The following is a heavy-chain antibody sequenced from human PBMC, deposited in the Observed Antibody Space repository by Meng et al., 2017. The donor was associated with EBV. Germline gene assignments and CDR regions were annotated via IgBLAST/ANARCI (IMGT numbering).Heavy chain of an antibody. Sequence: QLWAVVTNSASPVKGGCTASRGTVSRYASSWLRQPPGKRREWIGGIVPIFGTANYEQKFQGRVTITADESTSTAYMELSSLRSEDTAVYYCARAPDNWNDGPYYWGQGTLVTVSS. CDR3: ARAPDNWNDGPYY. J-gene: IGHJ4*02. CDR2: IVPIFGTA. D-gene: IGHD1-20*01. V-gene: IGHV1-69*01. CDR1: RGTVSRYA.